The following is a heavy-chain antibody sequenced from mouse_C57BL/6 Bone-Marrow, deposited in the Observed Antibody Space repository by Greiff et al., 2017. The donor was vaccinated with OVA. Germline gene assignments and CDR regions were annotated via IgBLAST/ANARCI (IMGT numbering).Heavy chain of an antibody. CDR1: GYTFTSYW. V-gene: IGHV1-64*01. Sequence: VQLQQPGAELVKPGASVKLSCKASGYTFTSYWMHWVKQRPGQGLEWIGMIHPNSGSTNYNEKFKSKATLTVDKSSSTAYMQLSSLTSEDSAVYYCGYYGSSGFAYWGQGTLVTVSA. CDR2: IHPNSGST. J-gene: IGHJ3*01. CDR3: GYYGSSGFAY. D-gene: IGHD1-1*01.